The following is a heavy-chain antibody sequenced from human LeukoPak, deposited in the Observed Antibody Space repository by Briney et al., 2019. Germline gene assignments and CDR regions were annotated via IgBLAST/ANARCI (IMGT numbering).Heavy chain of an antibody. J-gene: IGHJ5*02. Sequence: PGGSLRLSCAASGFTVSDFWMIWVRQAPGRGLEWVGHIRTKTEGGTTQYAAPVKGRFTVSRDDSKNTVYLQMDSLQTDDTAVYYCVKRRLDPWGQGALVTVSS. CDR1: GFTVSDFW. D-gene: IGHD6-25*01. CDR2: IRTKTEGGTT. V-gene: IGHV3-15*01. CDR3: VKRRLDP.